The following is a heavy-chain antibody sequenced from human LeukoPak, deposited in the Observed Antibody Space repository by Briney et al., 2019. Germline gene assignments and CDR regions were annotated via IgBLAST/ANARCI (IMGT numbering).Heavy chain of an antibody. V-gene: IGHV3-33*06. CDR1: HFTFSHFG. Sequence: PGGSLGLSCVASHFTFSHFGMHWVRQAPGKGLEWVAVIWNDGSSQYYADSVKGRFTISRDNSQNTVYLQMNSLRVEDTAVYYCAKDAQKGFDYSNSLEKWGQGTLVIVSS. D-gene: IGHD4-11*01. CDR2: IWNDGSSQ. J-gene: IGHJ4*02. CDR3: AKDAQKGFDYSNSLEK.